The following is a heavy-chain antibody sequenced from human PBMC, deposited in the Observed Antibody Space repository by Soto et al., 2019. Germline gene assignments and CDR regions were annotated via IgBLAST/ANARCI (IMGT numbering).Heavy chain of an antibody. CDR3: AKDGGGLRENYYYYMDV. V-gene: IGHV3-30*18. J-gene: IGHJ6*03. CDR2: ISYDGSNK. CDR1: GFTFSSYG. D-gene: IGHD4-17*01. Sequence: GGSLRLSCAASGFTFSSYGMHWVRQAPGKGLEWVAVISYDGSNKYYADSVKGRFTISRDNSKNTLYLQMNSLRAEDTAVYYCAKDGGGLRENYYYYMDVWGKGTTVTVSS.